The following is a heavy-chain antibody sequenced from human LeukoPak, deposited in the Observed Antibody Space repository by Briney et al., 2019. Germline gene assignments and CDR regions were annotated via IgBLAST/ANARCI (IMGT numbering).Heavy chain of an antibody. CDR2: ISSSSSYI. CDR3: ARVMGSGDAFDI. CDR1: GFTFRSYA. J-gene: IGHJ3*02. V-gene: IGHV3-21*01. Sequence: GGSLRLSCAASGFTFRSYAMNWVRKAPGKGMEWVSSISSSSSYIYYADSVKGRFTISRDNAKNSLYLQMNSLRAEDTAVYYCARVMGSGDAFDIWGQGTMVTVSS. D-gene: IGHD6-19*01.